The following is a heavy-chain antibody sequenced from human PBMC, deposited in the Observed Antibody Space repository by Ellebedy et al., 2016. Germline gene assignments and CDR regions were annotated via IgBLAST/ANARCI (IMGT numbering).Heavy chain of an antibody. CDR2: TYGNDDK. Sequence: SGPTLVKPTQTFTLTCTFSGFSLTTTAEVVGWIRQPPGKALEWLAFTYGNDDKRYSPSLKTRLTITKDASKNQVVLTRTNMDPVDTATYYCVHRTTVTSVDYWGRGTLVTVSS. J-gene: IGHJ4*02. V-gene: IGHV2-5*01. D-gene: IGHD4-17*01. CDR3: VHRTTVTSVDY. CDR1: GFSLTTTAEV.